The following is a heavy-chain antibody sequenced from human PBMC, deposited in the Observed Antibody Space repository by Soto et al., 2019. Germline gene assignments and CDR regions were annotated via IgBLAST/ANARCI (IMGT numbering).Heavy chain of an antibody. V-gene: IGHV4-39*01. CDR1: GGSISSSSYY. D-gene: IGHD3-10*01. Sequence: SETLSLTCTVSGGSISSSSYYWGWIRQPPGKGLEWIGSIYYSGSTYYNPSLKSRVTISVDTSKNQFSLKLSSVTAADTAVYYCARQHGGVISYWGQGTLVTVSS. J-gene: IGHJ4*02. CDR2: IYYSGST. CDR3: ARQHGGVISY.